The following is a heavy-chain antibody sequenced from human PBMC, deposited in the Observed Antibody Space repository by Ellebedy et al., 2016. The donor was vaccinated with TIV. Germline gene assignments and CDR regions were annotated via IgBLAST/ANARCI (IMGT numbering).Heavy chain of an antibody. CDR3: AKHSCSGCSCFAAFDI. J-gene: IGHJ3*02. V-gene: IGHV4-39*01. D-gene: IGHD2-15*01. CDR2: IYYSGST. CDR1: GGSISSSSYY. Sequence: MPSETLSLTCTVYGGSISSSSYYWGWIRKPPEKGLEWIGSIYYSGSTYYNPSLKSRVTISVDTSKNQFSLKLSSVTAADTAVYYCAKHSCSGCSCFAAFDIWGQGTMVTVSS.